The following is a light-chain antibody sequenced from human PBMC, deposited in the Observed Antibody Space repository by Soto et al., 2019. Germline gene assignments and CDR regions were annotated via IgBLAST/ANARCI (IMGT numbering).Light chain of an antibody. CDR3: QHSYSTLYT. J-gene: IGKJ2*01. CDR1: QSISSY. V-gene: IGKV1-39*01. Sequence: DIQMTQSPSSLSASVGDRVTITCRASQSISSYLNWYQQKPGKAPKLLIYAASSLQSGVPSRFSGSGSGTDFTLTISSLQPEDFATYYCQHSYSTLYTFGQWTKLEIK. CDR2: AAS.